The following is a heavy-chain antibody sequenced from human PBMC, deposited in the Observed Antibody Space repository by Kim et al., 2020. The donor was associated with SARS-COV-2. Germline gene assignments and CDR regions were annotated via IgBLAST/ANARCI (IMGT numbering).Heavy chain of an antibody. CDR3: AREYYGSGRQFDY. V-gene: IGHV6-1*01. J-gene: IGHJ4*02. D-gene: IGHD3-10*01. Sequence: AVSVKSRITINPDTSKNQFSLQLNSVTPEDTAVYYCAREYYGSGRQFDYWGQGTLVTVSS.